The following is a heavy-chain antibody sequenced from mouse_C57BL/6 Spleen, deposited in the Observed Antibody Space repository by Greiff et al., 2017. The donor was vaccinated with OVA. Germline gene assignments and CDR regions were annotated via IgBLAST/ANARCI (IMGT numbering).Heavy chain of an antibody. CDR3: ARASYGSGYYFDY. J-gene: IGHJ2*01. CDR1: GFTFSSYA. D-gene: IGHD1-1*01. Sequence: EVKLVESGGGLVKPGGSLKLSCAASGFTFSSYAMSWVRQTPEKRLEWVATISDGGSYTYYQDNVKGRFTISRDKAKNNLYLQMSHLKSEDTAMYYGARASYGSGYYFDYWGQGTTLTVSS. CDR2: ISDGGSYT. V-gene: IGHV5-4*03.